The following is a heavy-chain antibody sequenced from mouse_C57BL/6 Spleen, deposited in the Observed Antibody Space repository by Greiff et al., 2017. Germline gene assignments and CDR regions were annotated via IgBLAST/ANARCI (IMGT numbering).Heavy chain of an antibody. CDR3: TRARENDFFAY. CDR1: GYTFTDYE. J-gene: IGHJ3*01. CDR2: LDPETGGT. V-gene: IGHV1-15*01. D-gene: IGHD2-12*01. Sequence: VQLQQSGAELVRPGASVTLSCKASGYTFTDYEMHWVKQTPVHGLEWIGALDPETGGTAYNQKFKGKAILTADKSSSTAYMELRSLTSEDSAVYYCTRARENDFFAYWGQGTLVTVSA.